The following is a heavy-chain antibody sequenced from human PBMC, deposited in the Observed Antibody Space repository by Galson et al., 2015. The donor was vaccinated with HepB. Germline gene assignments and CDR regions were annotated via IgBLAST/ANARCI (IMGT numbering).Heavy chain of an antibody. CDR1: GYSFSQYG. Sequence: SVKVSCKASGYSFSQYGMTWVRQAPGQGLEWMGWISPYNGHTNYAQKLQGRVTMTTDTSTSTAFMELRSLRSDDTAVFYCARGALVAVVGGTQNNWFGPWGQGTQVTVSS. V-gene: IGHV1-18*01. J-gene: IGHJ5*02. CDR2: ISPYNGHT. D-gene: IGHD2-15*01. CDR3: ARGALVAVVGGTQNNWFGP.